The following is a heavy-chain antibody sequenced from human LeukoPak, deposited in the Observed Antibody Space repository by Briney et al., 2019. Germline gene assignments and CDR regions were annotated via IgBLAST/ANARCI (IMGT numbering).Heavy chain of an antibody. CDR3: GGAGPQGHYYFYMDV. J-gene: IGHJ6*03. D-gene: IGHD3-16*01. CDR2: IKQDGSEK. Sequence: AGGSLRLSCAASGFTFSSYWMSWVRQAPGKGLEWVANIKQDGSEKYYVDSVKGRFTISRDNAKNSLYLQMNSLRGEDTAVYYCGGAGPQGHYYFYMDVWGKGTTVTVSS. V-gene: IGHV3-7*03. CDR1: GFTFSSYW.